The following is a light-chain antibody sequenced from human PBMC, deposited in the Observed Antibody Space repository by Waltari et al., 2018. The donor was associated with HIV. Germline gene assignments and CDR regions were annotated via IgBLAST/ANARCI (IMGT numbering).Light chain of an antibody. CDR3: QQYDNYPHT. CDR1: QSSSTW. CDR2: KAS. V-gene: IGKV1-5*03. J-gene: IGKJ2*01. Sequence: DIQMTQSPPTQSASVGDRVTILCRASQSSSTWLAWFQQKPGEAPKMLIYKASTLDTGVPSRFSGSGSGTEFTLTISSLLPDDFATYYCQQYDNYPHTFGQGTKLE.